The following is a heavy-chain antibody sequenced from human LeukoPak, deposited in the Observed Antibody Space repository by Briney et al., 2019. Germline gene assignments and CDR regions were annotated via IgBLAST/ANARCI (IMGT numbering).Heavy chain of an antibody. V-gene: IGHV3-73*01. CDR3: TSQGVIDY. Sequence: GGSLRLSCAAPGFTFSGSATHWVRQASGKGLEWVGRIRSKANSYATAYAASVKGRFTISRDDSKNTAYLQMNSLKTEDTAVYYCTSQGVIDYWGQGTLVTVSS. CDR1: GFTFSGSA. J-gene: IGHJ4*02. CDR2: IRSKANSYAT. D-gene: IGHD3-16*01.